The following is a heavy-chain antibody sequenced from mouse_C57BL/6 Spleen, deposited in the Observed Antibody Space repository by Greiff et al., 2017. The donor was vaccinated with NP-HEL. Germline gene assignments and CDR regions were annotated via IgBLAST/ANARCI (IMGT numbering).Heavy chain of an antibody. J-gene: IGHJ4*01. CDR3: TITTVGGDY. V-gene: IGHV14-1*01. CDR1: GFNIKDYY. D-gene: IGHD1-1*01. CDR2: IDPEDGDT. Sequence: EVKLMESGAELVRPGASVKLSCTASGFNIKDYYMHWVKQRPEQGLEWIGRIDPEDGDTEYAPKFQGKATMTADTSSNTAYLQLSSRTSEDTAAYYCTITTVGGDYWGKGTSVTVSS.